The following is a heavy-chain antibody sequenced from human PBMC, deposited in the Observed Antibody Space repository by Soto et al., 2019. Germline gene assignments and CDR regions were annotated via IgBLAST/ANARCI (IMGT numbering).Heavy chain of an antibody. D-gene: IGHD6-13*01. V-gene: IGHV3-23*01. Sequence: LRLSCAASGFTFSSYAMSWVRQAPGKGLEWVSAISGSGGSTYYADSVKGRFTISRDNSKNTLYLQMNSLRAEDTAVYYCAKDRAAGPSFFDYWGQGTLVTVSS. CDR3: AKDRAAGPSFFDY. J-gene: IGHJ4*02. CDR2: ISGSGGST. CDR1: GFTFSSYA.